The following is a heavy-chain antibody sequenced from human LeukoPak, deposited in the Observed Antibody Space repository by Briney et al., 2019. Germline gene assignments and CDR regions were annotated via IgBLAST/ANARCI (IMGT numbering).Heavy chain of an antibody. D-gene: IGHD6-19*01. Sequence: GGSLRLSCVASGFTFGKYWMSWVRQAPGKGLEWVANIKLDGSEKNYVDSVKGRFTISRDNTKNTLYLQMNSLRAEDTAVYYCAKDEQWLVLEHGMDVWGQGTTVTVSS. CDR3: AKDEQWLVLEHGMDV. J-gene: IGHJ6*02. CDR2: IKLDGSEK. V-gene: IGHV3-7*01. CDR1: GFTFGKYW.